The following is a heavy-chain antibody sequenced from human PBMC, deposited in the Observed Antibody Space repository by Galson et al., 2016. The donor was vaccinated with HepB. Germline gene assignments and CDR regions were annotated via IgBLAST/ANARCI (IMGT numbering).Heavy chain of an antibody. J-gene: IGHJ3*02. CDR1: GFTVSRNY. V-gene: IGHV3-53*04. CDR2: IYSSDTS. CDR3: ARGAGYSSSWYAAGRAFDI. Sequence: SLRLSCAASGFTVSRNYMSWVRQAPGKGLECVSVIYSSDTSYYADSVKGRFPISRHNSRNTLYLQMNGLKAEDTALYYCARGAGYSSSWYAAGRAFDIWGQGTVVTVSS. D-gene: IGHD6-13*01.